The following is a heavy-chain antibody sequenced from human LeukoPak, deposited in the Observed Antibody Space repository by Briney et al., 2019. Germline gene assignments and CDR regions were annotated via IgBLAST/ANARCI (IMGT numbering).Heavy chain of an antibody. J-gene: IGHJ4*02. CDR2: ILTSGTT. CDR3: ARLRVSGSYLYYFDY. CDR1: NGSISSYH. V-gene: IGHV4-4*09. D-gene: IGHD3-10*01. Sequence: SETLSLTCTASNGSISSYHWSWVRQPPGKGLEWIGYILTSGTTNYNPSLKSRLTISVGTSKNRFTLKLSSVTAADTAVYYCARLRVSGSYLYYFDYWGQGTLVTVSS.